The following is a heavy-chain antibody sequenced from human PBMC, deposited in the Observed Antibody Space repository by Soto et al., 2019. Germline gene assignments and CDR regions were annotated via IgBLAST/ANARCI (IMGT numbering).Heavy chain of an antibody. J-gene: IGHJ4*02. Sequence: PGESLEISCTGSGYTFTHYWISWVRQMPGRGLEWMGRIDPSDSYTNYSPSFQGHVTISVDKSISTAFLQWSSLKASDTAIYYCATHRQLLPPLDFWGQGTLVTVSS. CDR2: IDPSDSYT. V-gene: IGHV5-10-1*01. CDR3: ATHRQLLPPLDF. D-gene: IGHD1-26*01. CDR1: GYTFTHYW.